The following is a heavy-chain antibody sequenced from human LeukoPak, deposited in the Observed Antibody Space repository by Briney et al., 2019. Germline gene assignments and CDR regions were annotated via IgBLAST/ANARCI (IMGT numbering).Heavy chain of an antibody. CDR3: ARSPKGGDFDY. CDR2: IYHSGST. CDR1: GGSISGSNW. D-gene: IGHD2-21*01. V-gene: IGHV4-4*02. J-gene: IGHJ4*02. Sequence: SETLSLTCAVSGGSISGSNWWSWVRQPPGKGLEWTGEIYHSGSTNYNPSLKSRVTISVDKSKNQFSLKLSSATAADTAVYYCARSPKGGDFDYWGQGTLVTVSS.